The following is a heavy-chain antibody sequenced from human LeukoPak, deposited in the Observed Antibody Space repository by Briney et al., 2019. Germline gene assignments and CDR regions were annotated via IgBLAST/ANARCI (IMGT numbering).Heavy chain of an antibody. CDR1: GYTFTSYG. D-gene: IGHD2-2*02. CDR3: ARGFVVVPAAIFSYYYYGMDV. J-gene: IGHJ6*02. Sequence: AASVKVSCKASGYTFTSYGISWVRQAPGQGLEWMGWISAYNGNTNYAQKLQGRVTMTTDTSTSTAYMELRSLRSDDTAVYYCARGFVVVPAAIFSYYYYGMDVWGQGTTVTVSS. V-gene: IGHV1-18*01. CDR2: ISAYNGNT.